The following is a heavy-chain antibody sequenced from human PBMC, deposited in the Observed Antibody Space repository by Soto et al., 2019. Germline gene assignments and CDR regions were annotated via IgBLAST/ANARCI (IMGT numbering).Heavy chain of an antibody. V-gene: IGHV1-69*01. CDR1: GGTFSKYA. Sequence: QVQLVQSGAEMQQPGASVRVSCKASGGTFSKYAFSWVRQAPGQGLEWLGGTIPMFGTPNYAQKFQGRVTISADESTATVYMELSSLRCEDTAVYFFARQPRDRNYYYGMAVWGQGTTVTVSS. J-gene: IGHJ6*02. D-gene: IGHD3-22*01. CDR2: TIPMFGTP. CDR3: ARQPRDRNYYYGMAV.